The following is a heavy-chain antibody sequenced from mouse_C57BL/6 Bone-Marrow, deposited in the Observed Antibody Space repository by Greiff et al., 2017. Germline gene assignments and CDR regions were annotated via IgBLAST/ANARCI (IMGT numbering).Heavy chain of an antibody. CDR2: INPNNGGT. J-gene: IGHJ2*01. D-gene: IGHD1-1*01. CDR3: ARSRITTVVATSYFYD. CDR1: GYTFTDYY. Sequence: VQLQQSGPELVKPGASVKISCKASGYTFTDYYMNWVKQSHGKSLEWIGDINPNNGGTSYNQTFKGKATLTVDKSSSTAYMELRSLTSEDSAVXYSARSRITTVVATSYFYDWGQGTTLTVSS. V-gene: IGHV1-26*01.